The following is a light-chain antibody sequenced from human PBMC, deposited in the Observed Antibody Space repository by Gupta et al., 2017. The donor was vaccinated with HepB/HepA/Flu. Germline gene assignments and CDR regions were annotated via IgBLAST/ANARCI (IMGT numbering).Light chain of an antibody. Sequence: QSVFTQPPSVSEAPGEKVTISCYGSSANIGNNYVSWYQRLPGTAPKLLIYENNKRPSGIPDRFSGSKSGTSATLGITGLQTGDEADYYCGTWDSSLTAGVFGGGTKVTVL. CDR1: SANIGNNY. CDR3: GTWDSSLTAGV. J-gene: IGLJ2*01. CDR2: ENN. V-gene: IGLV1-51*02.